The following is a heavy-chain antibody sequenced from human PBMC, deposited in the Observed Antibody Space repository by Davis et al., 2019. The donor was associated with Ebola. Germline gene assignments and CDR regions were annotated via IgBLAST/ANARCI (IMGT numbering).Heavy chain of an antibody. CDR1: GYTFTSYY. D-gene: IGHD2-21*02. Sequence: ASVKVSCKASGYTFTSYYMHWVRQAPGQGLEWMGIINPSGGSTSYAQKFQGRVTMTRDTSTSTVYMELSSLRSEDTAVYYCARDGEGGDLTYYYYGMDVWGQGTTVTVSS. CDR3: ARDGEGGDLTYYYYGMDV. V-gene: IGHV1-46*01. J-gene: IGHJ6*02. CDR2: INPSGGST.